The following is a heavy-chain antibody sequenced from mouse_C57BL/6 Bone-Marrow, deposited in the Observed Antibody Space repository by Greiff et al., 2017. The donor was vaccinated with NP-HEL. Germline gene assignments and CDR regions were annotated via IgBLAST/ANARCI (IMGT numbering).Heavy chain of an antibody. D-gene: IGHD3-2*02. J-gene: IGHJ3*01. CDR3: ARDQGRFAY. CDR1: GFTFSSYA. CDR2: ISDGGSYT. V-gene: IGHV5-4*01. Sequence: EVKLVESGGGLVKPGGSLKLSCAASGFTFSSYAMSWVRQTPEKRLGWVATISDGGSYTYYPDNVKGRVTISRDNAKNNLYLQMSHLKSEETAMYYCARDQGRFAYWGQGTLVTVSA.